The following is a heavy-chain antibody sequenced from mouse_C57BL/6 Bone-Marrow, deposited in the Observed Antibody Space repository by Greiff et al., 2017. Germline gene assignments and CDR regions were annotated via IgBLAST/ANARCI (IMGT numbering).Heavy chain of an antibody. J-gene: IGHJ2*01. D-gene: IGHD1-1*01. Sequence: QVQLQQPGAELVKPGASVKLSCKASGYTFTSYWMQWVKQRPGQGLEWIGEIDPSDSYTNYNQKFKGKATLTVDTSSSTAYMQLSSLTSEDSAVDYCARLGYYGPPYYFDYWGQGTTLTVSS. CDR1: GYTFTSYW. CDR3: ARLGYYGPPYYFDY. V-gene: IGHV1-50*01. CDR2: IDPSDSYT.